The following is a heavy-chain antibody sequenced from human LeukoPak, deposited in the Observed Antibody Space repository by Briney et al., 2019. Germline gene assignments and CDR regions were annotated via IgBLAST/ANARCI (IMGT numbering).Heavy chain of an antibody. CDR2: ISGSGGGT. CDR3: AARSTAAFDV. V-gene: IGHV3-23*01. J-gene: IGHJ2*01. CDR1: GFTFGKYA. D-gene: IGHD2-2*01. Sequence: GGSLRLSCAVSGFTFGKYAMSWVRQAPGKGLEWVSDISGSGGGTFYADSLKGRVTISKDKSKSTVYLQMNSLRAEDTAVYYCAARSTAAFDVWGRGTLVIVSS.